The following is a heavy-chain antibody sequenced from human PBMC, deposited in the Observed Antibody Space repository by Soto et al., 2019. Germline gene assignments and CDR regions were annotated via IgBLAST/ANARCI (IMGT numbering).Heavy chain of an antibody. CDR2: ISYDGSNK. V-gene: IGHV3-30-3*01. J-gene: IGHJ4*02. CDR1: GFTFSSYA. D-gene: IGHD6-6*01. Sequence: QVQLVESGGGVVQPGRSLRLSCAASGFTFSSYAIHWVRQAPGKGLEWVAVISYDGSNKYYADSVKGRFTISRDNSKNTLYLQMNSLRAEDTAVYYCARERRGGSSLDYWGQGTLVTVSS. CDR3: ARERRGGSSLDY.